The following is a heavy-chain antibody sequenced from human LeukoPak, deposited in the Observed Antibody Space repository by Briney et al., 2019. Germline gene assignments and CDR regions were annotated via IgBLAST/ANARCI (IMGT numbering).Heavy chain of an antibody. D-gene: IGHD3-9*01. CDR1: GYTFTSYG. CDR3: ARGGEVLRYFDWLSRPNWFDP. J-gene: IGHJ5*02. Sequence: GASVKVSCKASGYTFTSYGISWVRQAPGQGLEWMGWISAYNGNTNYAQKLQGRVTMTTDTSTSTAYMELRSLRSDDTAVYYCARGGEVLRYFDWLSRPNWFDPWGQGTLVTVSS. V-gene: IGHV1-18*01. CDR2: ISAYNGNT.